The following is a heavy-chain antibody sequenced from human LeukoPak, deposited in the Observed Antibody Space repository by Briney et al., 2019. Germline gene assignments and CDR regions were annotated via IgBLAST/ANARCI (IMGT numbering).Heavy chain of an antibody. V-gene: IGHV3-30*03. J-gene: IGHJ4*02. Sequence: PGGSLRLSCAASGFTFSSYGMHWVRQAPGKGLEWVAVISYDGSNTYYADSVKGRFTISRDNSKNMLYLQMNSLRAEDTAVYYCAAEPPPDRYSSSWLDYWGQGTLVTVSS. CDR2: ISYDGSNT. CDR1: GFTFSSYG. CDR3: AAEPPPDRYSSSWLDY. D-gene: IGHD6-13*01.